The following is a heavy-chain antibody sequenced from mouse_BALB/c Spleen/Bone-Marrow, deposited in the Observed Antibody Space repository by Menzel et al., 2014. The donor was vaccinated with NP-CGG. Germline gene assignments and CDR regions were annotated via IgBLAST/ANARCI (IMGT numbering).Heavy chain of an antibody. Sequence: EVQGVESGGGLVQPGGSLKLSCAASGFDFSRYWMSWVRQAPGKGLEWIGGINPDSSTINYTPSLKDKFIISRDNAKNTLYLQMSKVRSEDTALYYCARLGYYGLFAYWGQGTLVTVSA. CDR1: GFDFSRYW. J-gene: IGHJ3*01. D-gene: IGHD1-2*01. V-gene: IGHV4-1*02. CDR2: INPDSSTI. CDR3: ARLGYYGLFAY.